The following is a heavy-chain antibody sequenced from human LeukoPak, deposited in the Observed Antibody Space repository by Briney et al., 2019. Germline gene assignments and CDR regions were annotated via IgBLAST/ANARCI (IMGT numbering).Heavy chain of an antibody. J-gene: IGHJ4*02. Sequence: QPGGSLRLSCAASGFTFSSYAMHWVRQAPGKGLEWVAVISYDGSNKYYADSVKGRFTISRDNSKNTLYLQMNSLRAEDTAVYYCARLNAMILAYFDYWGQGTLVTVSS. V-gene: IGHV3-30-3*01. D-gene: IGHD2-21*01. CDR3: ARLNAMILAYFDY. CDR1: GFTFSSYA. CDR2: ISYDGSNK.